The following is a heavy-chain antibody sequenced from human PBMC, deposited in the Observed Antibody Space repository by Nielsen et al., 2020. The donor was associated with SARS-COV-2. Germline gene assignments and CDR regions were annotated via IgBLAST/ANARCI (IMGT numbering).Heavy chain of an antibody. D-gene: IGHD3-9*01. Sequence: GGSLRLSCAASGFTFSSYAMHWVRQAPGKGLEWVAVISYDGSNKYYADSVKGRFTISRDNSKNTLYLQMNSLRAEDTAVYYCARDSESYDILTDYGMDVWGQGTTVTVSS. CDR1: GFTFSSYA. J-gene: IGHJ6*02. CDR2: ISYDGSNK. V-gene: IGHV3-30-3*01. CDR3: ARDSESYDILTDYGMDV.